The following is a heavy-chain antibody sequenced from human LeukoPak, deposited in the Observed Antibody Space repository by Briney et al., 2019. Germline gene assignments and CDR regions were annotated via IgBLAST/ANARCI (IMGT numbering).Heavy chain of an antibody. CDR3: AKDPGAL. CDR2: ISYDGSNK. Sequence: GGSLRLSCAASGITFSSYGMPWVRQAPGKGLEWVAVISYDGSNKYYADSVKGRFTISRDNSKNTLYLQMNSLRAEDTAVYYCAKDPGALWGQGTLVTVSS. D-gene: IGHD3-10*01. CDR1: GITFSSYG. V-gene: IGHV3-30*18. J-gene: IGHJ4*02.